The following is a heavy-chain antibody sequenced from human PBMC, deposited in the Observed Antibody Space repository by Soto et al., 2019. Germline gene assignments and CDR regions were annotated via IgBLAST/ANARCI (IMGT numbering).Heavy chain of an antibody. D-gene: IGHD6-19*01. CDR3: ASSPYSGWSYHYYGVDV. CDR2: VFYSGST. V-gene: IGHV4-39*01. CDR1: GGSISSSNYY. Sequence: QLQLQESGPGLVKPSETLSLTCTVSGGSISSSNYYWGWIRQPPGKGLEWIGSVFYSGSTYYNPSLESRVTISVDTSMNQFSLNLSSVTAADTAVYYCASSPYSGWSYHYYGVDVWGQGTTVTVSS. J-gene: IGHJ6*02.